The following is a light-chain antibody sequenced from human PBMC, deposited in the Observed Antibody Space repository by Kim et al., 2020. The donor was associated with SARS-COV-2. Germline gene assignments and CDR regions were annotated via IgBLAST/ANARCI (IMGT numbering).Light chain of an antibody. V-gene: IGLV3-1*01. CDR2: QNS. CDR3: QAWDSSAAEVV. J-gene: IGLJ2*01. Sequence: TGQTDSIICAGDKLGDRDAWQYQQKPVQSPVLVIYQNSKRASGSPERFSGANSGNTATLTFSGTQAMDEADYYSQAWDSSAAEVVFGGGTQLTVL. CDR1: KLGDRD.